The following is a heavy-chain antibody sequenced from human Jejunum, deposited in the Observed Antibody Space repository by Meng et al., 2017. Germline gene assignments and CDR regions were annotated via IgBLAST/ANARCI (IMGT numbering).Heavy chain of an antibody. CDR2: IDESGSHK. Sequence: VRLVGSGGVVVELGGSRVLSCAVSGFSFSDNFMSWIRQAPGKGLELISYIDESGSHKYHADSVKGRFTISRDNAKNSLYLEMNSLRVEGTAVYYCARPADSSLDYWGQGTVVTVSS. CDR3: ARPADSSLDY. J-gene: IGHJ4*02. D-gene: IGHD6-6*01. V-gene: IGHV3-11*01. CDR1: GFSFSDNF.